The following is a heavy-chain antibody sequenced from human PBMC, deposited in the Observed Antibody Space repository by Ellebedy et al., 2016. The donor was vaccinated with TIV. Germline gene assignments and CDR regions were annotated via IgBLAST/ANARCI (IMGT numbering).Heavy chain of an antibody. CDR1: GGSMSSGEYF. J-gene: IGHJ4*02. Sequence: MPSETLSLTCSVSGGSMSSGEYFWSWVRQPPGKGLEWLGYFDYSGSTYYNPSLKSRVTISVDTSKNQFSLKLSSVTAADTAVYYCARHGLSGIPAVDYWGQGTLVTVSS. CDR2: FDYSGST. CDR3: ARHGLSGIPAVDY. D-gene: IGHD3-10*01. V-gene: IGHV4-30-4*01.